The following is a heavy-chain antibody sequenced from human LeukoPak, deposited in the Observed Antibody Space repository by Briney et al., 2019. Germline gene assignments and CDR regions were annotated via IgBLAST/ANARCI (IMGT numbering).Heavy chain of an antibody. J-gene: IGHJ6*03. D-gene: IGHD3-3*01. Sequence: GGSLRLSCAASGFTFSSYAMSWVRQAPGKGLEWVSAISGSGGSTYYADSVKGRFTISRDNSKNTLYLQMNSLRAEDTAVYYCAKGGRMTIFGVVIPGDYYYYMDVWGKGTMVTVSS. CDR3: AKGGRMTIFGVVIPGDYYYYMDV. CDR2: ISGSGGST. V-gene: IGHV3-23*01. CDR1: GFTFSSYA.